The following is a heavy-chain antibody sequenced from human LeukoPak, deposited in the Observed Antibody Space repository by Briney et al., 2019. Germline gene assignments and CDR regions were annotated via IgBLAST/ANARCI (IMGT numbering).Heavy chain of an antibody. CDR1: GGSISSSSYY. Sequence: SETLSLTCPVSGGSISSSSYYWGWIRQPPGKGLEWIGSIYYSGSTYYNPSLKSRVTISVDTSKNQFSLKLNSVTAADTAVYYCASRIAYTISTANWFDPWGQGTLVTVSS. CDR2: IYYSGST. D-gene: IGHD5-18*01. V-gene: IGHV4-39*01. CDR3: ASRIAYTISTANWFDP. J-gene: IGHJ5*02.